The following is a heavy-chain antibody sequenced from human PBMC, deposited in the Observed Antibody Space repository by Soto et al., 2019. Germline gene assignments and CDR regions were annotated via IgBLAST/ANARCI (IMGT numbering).Heavy chain of an antibody. D-gene: IGHD6-13*01. V-gene: IGHV3-23*01. CDR2: ISGSGGST. CDR1: GFTFSSYA. J-gene: IGHJ4*02. CDR3: AIQQQLLDY. Sequence: EVQLLESGGGLVQPGSLRLSCAASGFTFSSYAMSWVRQAPGKGLEWVSAISGSGGSTYYADSVKGRFTISRDNSKNTLYLQMNSLRAEDTAVYYCAIQQQLLDYWGQGTLVTVSS.